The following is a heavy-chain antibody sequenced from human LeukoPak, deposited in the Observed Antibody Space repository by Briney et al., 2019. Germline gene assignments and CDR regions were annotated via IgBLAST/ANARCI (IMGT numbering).Heavy chain of an antibody. Sequence: GESLKISCQVSGYIFTNYWIGWLRPMPGKGLESMGIIYPGDSDTAYSPSFQGQVTISADKSISTVYLHWSSLKASDTAMYYCARQSRDGSKTRGYYFDYWGQGTLVSVSS. CDR2: IYPGDSDT. V-gene: IGHV5-51*01. CDR3: ARQSRDGSKTRGYYFDY. D-gene: IGHD3-10*01. J-gene: IGHJ4*02. CDR1: GYIFTNYW.